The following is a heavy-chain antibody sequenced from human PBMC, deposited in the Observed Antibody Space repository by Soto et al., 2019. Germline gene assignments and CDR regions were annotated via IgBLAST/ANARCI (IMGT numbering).Heavy chain of an antibody. CDR1: GSYISAFF. CDR2: ITINGNT. CDR3: ARETGENWTYEAH. Sequence: VQLPESGPGLVEPSDALALTCRVSGSYISAFFLSWIRQPAGGGLEWMGRITINGNTQENPSFNSRVTTSIDTPRNHFSLNLQSATAADTALYYCARETGENWTYEAHWGPGTLVTVSS. J-gene: IGHJ1*01. D-gene: IGHD1-7*01. V-gene: IGHV4-4*07.